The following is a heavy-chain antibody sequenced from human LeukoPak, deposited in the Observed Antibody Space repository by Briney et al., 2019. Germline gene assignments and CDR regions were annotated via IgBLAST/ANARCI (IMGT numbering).Heavy chain of an antibody. V-gene: IGHV5-51*01. CDR2: IYPGDSDT. D-gene: IGHD2-15*01. Sequence: GESLKISCKGSGCSFTSYWIGWVRQMPGKGLEWMGIIYPGDSDTRYSPSFQGQVTISADKSISTAYLQWSSLKASDTAMYYCARSDCSGGSCYGYFDYWGQGTLVTVSS. CDR1: GCSFTSYW. J-gene: IGHJ4*02. CDR3: ARSDCSGGSCYGYFDY.